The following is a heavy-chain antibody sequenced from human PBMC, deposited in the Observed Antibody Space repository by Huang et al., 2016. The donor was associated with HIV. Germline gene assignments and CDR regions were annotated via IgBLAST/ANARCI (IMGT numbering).Heavy chain of an antibody. CDR1: GFPFNHLA. Sequence: QVQLVESGGGVVQPGRSLRLSCAASGFPFNHLAMPWVRQAAGKGLDCVAVISNDGSNNYYPDSVKGRFTISRDSSKSTLFLHMTSLRTEDTAVYYCARAKDTWDAYDIWGQGTMVIVSS. D-gene: IGHD5-18*01. CDR3: ARAKDTWDAYDI. V-gene: IGHV3-30-3*01. CDR2: ISNDGSNN. J-gene: IGHJ3*02.